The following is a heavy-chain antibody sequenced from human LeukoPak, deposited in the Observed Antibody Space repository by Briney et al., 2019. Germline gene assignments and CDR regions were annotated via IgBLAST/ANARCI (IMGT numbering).Heavy chain of an antibody. CDR2: ISGSGGST. D-gene: IGHD2-2*02. CDR3: AKDAPRDIVVVPAAIRLYYGMDV. J-gene: IGHJ6*02. CDR1: GFTFSSYA. Sequence: GGSLRLSCAASGFTFSSYAMSWVRQAPGKGPEWVSAISGSGGSTYYADSVKGRFTISRDNSKNTLYLQMNSLRAEDTAVYYCAKDAPRDIVVVPAAIRLYYGMDVWGQGTTVTVSS. V-gene: IGHV3-23*01.